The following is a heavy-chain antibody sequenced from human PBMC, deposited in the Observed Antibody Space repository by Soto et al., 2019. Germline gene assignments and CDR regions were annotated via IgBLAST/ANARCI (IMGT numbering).Heavy chain of an antibody. V-gene: IGHV1-69*13. Sequence: SVKVSCKASGGTFSRYSITWVRQAPGHGLEWIGRIIPIFGTANYAQKFQGRVTITADESTSTAYMELSSLRSEDTAVYYCARDKITGLFDYWGQGTLVTVSS. CDR2: IIPIFGTA. D-gene: IGHD2-8*02. J-gene: IGHJ4*02. CDR1: GGTFSRYS. CDR3: ARDKITGLFDY.